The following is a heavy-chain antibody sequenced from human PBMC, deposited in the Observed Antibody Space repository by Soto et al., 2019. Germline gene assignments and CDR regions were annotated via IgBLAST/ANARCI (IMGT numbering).Heavy chain of an antibody. CDR2: ISWNSGSI. D-gene: IGHD4-17*01. CDR3: ANEGDYGDYGGYFDL. Sequence: EVQLVESGGGLVQPGRSLRLSCAASGFTFDDYAMHWVRQAPGKGLEWVSGISWNSGSIGYADSVKGRFTISRDNAKNSLYLQMNSLRAEDTALYYCANEGDYGDYGGYFDLWGRGTLVTVSS. V-gene: IGHV3-9*01. CDR1: GFTFDDYA. J-gene: IGHJ2*01.